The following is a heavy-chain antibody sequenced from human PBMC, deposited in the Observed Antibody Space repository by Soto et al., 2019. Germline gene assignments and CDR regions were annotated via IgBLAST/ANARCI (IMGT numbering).Heavy chain of an antibody. CDR2: ISYEGSNK. V-gene: IGHV3-30*03. CDR1: GFNFSNYA. CDR3: ARIPGSSWWTNWFDP. D-gene: IGHD6-13*01. Sequence: PGGSLRLSCAASGFNFSNYAMHWVRQAPGKGLEWLAIISYEGSNKYSADSVKGRFTISRDNAKNALYLQMNSLRPEDTAVYYCARIPGSSWWTNWFDPWGQGTLVTVSS. J-gene: IGHJ5*02.